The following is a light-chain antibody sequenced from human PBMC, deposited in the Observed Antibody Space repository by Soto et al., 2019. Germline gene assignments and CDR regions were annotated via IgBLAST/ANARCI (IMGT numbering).Light chain of an antibody. V-gene: IGKV3-20*01. CDR1: HSVINNY. CDR2: GAS. Sequence: EIVLTQSPGTLSLSPGERATLSCRASHSVINNYLAWYQQKPGQAPRLLIYGASNRATGIPDRFSGSGSGTDFTLTISGLQPEDFASYYCQQCYSPPLSFGGGTKVDIK. J-gene: IGKJ4*01. CDR3: QQCYSPPLS.